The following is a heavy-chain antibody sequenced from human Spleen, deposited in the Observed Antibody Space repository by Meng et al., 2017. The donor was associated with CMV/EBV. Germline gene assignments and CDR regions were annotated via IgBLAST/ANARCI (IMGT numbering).Heavy chain of an antibody. CDR2: ISYDGSNK. CDR1: GFTFTSYA. V-gene: IGHV3-30*04. Sequence: ASGFTFTSYAMSWVRQAPGKGLEWVAVISYDGSNKYYADSVKGRFTISRDNSKNTLYLQMNSLRAEDTAVYYCARGTRRTMIVVVDYWGQGTLVTVSS. CDR3: ARGTRRTMIVVVDY. J-gene: IGHJ4*02. D-gene: IGHD3-22*01.